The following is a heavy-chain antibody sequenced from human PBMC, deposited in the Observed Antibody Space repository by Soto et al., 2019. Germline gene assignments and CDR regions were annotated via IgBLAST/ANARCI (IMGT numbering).Heavy chain of an antibody. J-gene: IGHJ5*02. CDR2: INMDGTKT. CDR3: VRDYYYDSRSSPVNWFGP. V-gene: IGHV3-74*01. CDR1: EFTFSKYW. D-gene: IGHD3-22*01. Sequence: GGSLRLSCVASEFTFSKYWMHWVRQAPGKGLVWVSRINMDGTKTAYADSVKGRFTVSRDNANNTLYLQMNSLGVEDTAVYYCVRDYYYDSRSSPVNWFGPWGQGTLVTVSS.